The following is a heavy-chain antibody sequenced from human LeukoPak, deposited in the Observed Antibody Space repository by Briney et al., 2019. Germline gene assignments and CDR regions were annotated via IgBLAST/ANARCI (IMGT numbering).Heavy chain of an antibody. CDR3: ARDQAAGRGTWFDP. J-gene: IGHJ5*02. CDR2: INPYNGNT. CDR1: GYTFTVYG. V-gene: IGHV1-18*01. D-gene: IGHD6-13*01. Sequence: ASVKVSCKASGYTFTVYGISWGRHGPGQGGEWRGWINPYNGNTNYAQKLQGRVTMTTETSTSTAYMELRSLRSDDTAVSYCARDQAAGRGTWFDPWGQGTLVTVSS.